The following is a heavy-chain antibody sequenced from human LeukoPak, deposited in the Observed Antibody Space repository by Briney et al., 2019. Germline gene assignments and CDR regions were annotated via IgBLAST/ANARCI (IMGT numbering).Heavy chain of an antibody. CDR2: IHYTGSS. J-gene: IGHJ4*02. V-gene: IGHV4-39*01. Sequence: PSEILSLTCTVSGGSISSSNFCWGWIRQPPGKGLEWIGSIHYTGSSYYNPSQQSRVTISVDTSKNQVSLKLSSVTAADTAVYYCARHLNTAMGHQIDYWGQGTLVTVSS. CDR3: ARHLNTAMGHQIDY. CDR1: GGSISSSNFC. D-gene: IGHD5-18*01.